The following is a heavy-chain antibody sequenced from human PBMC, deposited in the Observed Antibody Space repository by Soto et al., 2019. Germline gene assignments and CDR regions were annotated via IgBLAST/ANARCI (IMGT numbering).Heavy chain of an antibody. CDR1: GGSISSYY. CDR2: IYYSGST. V-gene: IGHV4-59*04. J-gene: IGHJ4*02. Sequence: PSETLSLTCTVSGGSISSYYCSWIRQPPGKGLEWIGNIYYSGSTYYNPSLKSRVTISVDTSKNQFSLKLSSVTAADTAVYYCASNLYSYGFIDYWGQGTLVTVSS. D-gene: IGHD5-18*01. CDR3: ASNLYSYGFIDY.